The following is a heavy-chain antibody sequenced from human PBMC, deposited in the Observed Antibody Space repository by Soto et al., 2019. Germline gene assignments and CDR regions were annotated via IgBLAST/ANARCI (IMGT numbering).Heavy chain of an antibody. CDR3: VRDVRIGLPAAGS. Sequence: QVQLVQSGAEVKKPGASVKVSCRASGYTFTDYYIQWVRQAPGQGLEWMGWINPNTGGTNYAQEFQGWVTMTSDTSISTAYMELSRLKSDDTAVYYCVRDVRIGLPAAGSWGQGTLVTVSS. CDR1: GYTFTDYY. D-gene: IGHD1-26*01. V-gene: IGHV1-2*04. J-gene: IGHJ5*02. CDR2: INPNTGGT.